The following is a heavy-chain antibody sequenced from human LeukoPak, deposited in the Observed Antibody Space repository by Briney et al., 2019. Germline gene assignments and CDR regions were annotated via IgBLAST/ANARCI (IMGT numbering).Heavy chain of an antibody. CDR1: GHSFTSYW. D-gene: IGHD3-10*01. V-gene: IGHV5-51*01. CDR3: AGAYGSGTYYSQYFDY. Sequence: GESLKISCKGSGHSFTSYWIAWVRQMPGKGLEWMGIIYPGDSDTRYSPSFQGQVTISADKSISTAYLQWSSLKASDTAMYYCAGAYGSGTYYSQYFDYWGQGTLVTVSS. CDR2: IYPGDSDT. J-gene: IGHJ4*02.